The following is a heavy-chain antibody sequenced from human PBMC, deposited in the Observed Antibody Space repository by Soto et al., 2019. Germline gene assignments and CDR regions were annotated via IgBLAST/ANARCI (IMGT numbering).Heavy chain of an antibody. CDR2: IQYSGST. CDR1: GDSISTGNW. J-gene: IGHJ4*02. CDR3: ARNTSSHWYVFDY. D-gene: IGHD2-2*01. Sequence: PSETLSLTCAVSGDSISTGNWWSWVRQPPGKGLAWVGDIQYSGSTNYNPSLKSRVSFSLDKANYHFSLTLTSLTAADTAVYSCARNTSSHWYVFDYWGQGIRVTVSS. V-gene: IGHV4-4*02.